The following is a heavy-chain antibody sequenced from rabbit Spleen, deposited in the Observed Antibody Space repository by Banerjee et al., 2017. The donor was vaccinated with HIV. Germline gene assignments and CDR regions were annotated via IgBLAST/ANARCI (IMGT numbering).Heavy chain of an antibody. CDR2: INTGNTNT. V-gene: IGHV1S45*01. D-gene: IGHD7-1*01. Sequence: QQQLEESGGDLVKPEGSLTLTCTASEFSFSSAYWVCWVRQASGKGLEWIGCINTGNTNTYYATWAKGRFTLSKSSSTSVTLQMTSLTVADTATYFCAREPYWSGSLWGPGTLVTVS. CDR1: EFSFSSAYW. CDR3: AREPYWSGSL. J-gene: IGHJ4*01.